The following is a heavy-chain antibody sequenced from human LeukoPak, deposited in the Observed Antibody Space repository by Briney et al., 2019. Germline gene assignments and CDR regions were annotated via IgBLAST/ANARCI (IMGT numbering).Heavy chain of an antibody. Sequence: SETVSLTCTVSGPSISSGSYYWSWIRQPAGKGLEWIGRIYPRCSPNYNPSLKSRVTISVDTSKIQFSLKLSSVTAADTAVYYNARAGYRYTVLFDYWGQGTLVTVSS. CDR1: GPSISSGSYY. J-gene: IGHJ4*02. V-gene: IGHV4-61*02. D-gene: IGHD3-16*02. CDR2: IYPRCSP. CDR3: ARAGYRYTVLFDY.